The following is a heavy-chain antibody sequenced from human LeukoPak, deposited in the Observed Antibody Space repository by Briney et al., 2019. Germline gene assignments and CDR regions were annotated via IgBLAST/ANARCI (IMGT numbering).Heavy chain of an antibody. J-gene: IGHJ6*02. CDR3: ARHFNYYYYGMDV. CDR2: INHSGST. Sequence: PSETLSLTCAVYGGSFSGYYWSWIRQPPGKGLEWIGEINHSGSTNYNPSLKSRVTISVDTSKNQFSLKLTSVTAADTAVYYCARHFNYYYYGMDVWGQGTTVTVSS. D-gene: IGHD3-3*02. V-gene: IGHV4-34*01. CDR1: GGSFSGYY.